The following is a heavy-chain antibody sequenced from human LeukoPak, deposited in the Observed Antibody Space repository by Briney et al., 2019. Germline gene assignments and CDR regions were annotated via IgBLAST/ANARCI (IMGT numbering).Heavy chain of an antibody. J-gene: IGHJ6*02. CDR1: GYTFPSYD. V-gene: IGHV1-8*01. D-gene: IGHD3-16*01. Sequence: ASVKVSCKASGYTFPSYDINWVRQATGQGLEWMGWMNPNSGNTGYAQQFQGRVTMTRNTSINTAYMELSSLRSEDTAVYYCARALGGNSGGYYGMDVWGQGTTVTVSS. CDR3: ARALGGNSGGYYGMDV. CDR2: MNPNSGNT.